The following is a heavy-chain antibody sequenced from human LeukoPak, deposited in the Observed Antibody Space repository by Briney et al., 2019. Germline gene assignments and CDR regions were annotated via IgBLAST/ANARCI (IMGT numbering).Heavy chain of an antibody. J-gene: IGHJ4*02. Sequence: PSETLSLTCSVSGGSITGFCWSWIRQPPGKRPEYIGYIFYSGSTNYNPSLKSRVTISVDTSKNQFSLRLSSVTAADTAVYYCARHYYHSSDYFYFDFWGQGTLVTVSS. V-gene: IGHV4-59*01. CDR2: IFYSGST. CDR1: GGSITGFC. D-gene: IGHD3-22*01. CDR3: ARHYYHSSDYFYFDF.